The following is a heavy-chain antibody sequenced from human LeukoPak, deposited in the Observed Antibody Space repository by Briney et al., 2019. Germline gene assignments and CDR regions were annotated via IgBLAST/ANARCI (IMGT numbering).Heavy chain of an antibody. CDR1: GFTFSSYG. CDR2: ISGNGGNT. D-gene: IGHD1-26*01. J-gene: IGHJ3*02. CDR3: AKRVGTNHYDAFDI. V-gene: IGHV3-23*01. Sequence: GGSLRLSCAASGFTFSSYGMSWVRPAPGKGLEWVSGISGNGGNTYYAESVKGRYTISRDNSKNTLYLQMNSLRAEDTAIYYCAKRVGTNHYDAFDIWGLGTMVTVSS.